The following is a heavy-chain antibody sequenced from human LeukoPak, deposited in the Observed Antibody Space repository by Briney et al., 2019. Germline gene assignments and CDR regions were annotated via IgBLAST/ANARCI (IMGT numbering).Heavy chain of an antibody. Sequence: ASVKVSCKASGYTFTSYGISWVRQAPGQGLEWMGWISAYNGNTNYAQKLQGRVTMTTDTSTGTAYMELRSLRSDDTAVYYCAREGSYYYDSSGYYVHYFDYWGQGTLVTVPS. CDR2: ISAYNGNT. D-gene: IGHD3-22*01. V-gene: IGHV1-18*01. CDR1: GYTFTSYG. CDR3: AREGSYYYDSSGYYVHYFDY. J-gene: IGHJ4*02.